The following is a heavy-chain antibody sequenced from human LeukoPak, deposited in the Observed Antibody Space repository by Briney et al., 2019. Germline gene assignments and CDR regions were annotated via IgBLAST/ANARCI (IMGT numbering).Heavy chain of an antibody. Sequence: GGSLRLSCAASGFTFSNAWMSWVRQAPGKGLEWVGRIKSKTDGGTTDYAAPVTGRFTISRNDSKNTLYLQMSSLKTEDAAVYYCTSYYYDSSGYYYFDYWGQGTLVTVSS. D-gene: IGHD3-22*01. CDR1: GFTFSNAW. CDR2: IKSKTDGGTT. CDR3: TSYYYDSSGYYYFDY. J-gene: IGHJ4*02. V-gene: IGHV3-15*01.